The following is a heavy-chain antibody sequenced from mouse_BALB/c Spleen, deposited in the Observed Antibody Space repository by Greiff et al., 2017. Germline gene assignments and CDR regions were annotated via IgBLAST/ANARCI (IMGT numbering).Heavy chain of an antibody. V-gene: IGHV3-2*02. CDR2: ISYSGST. D-gene: IGHD2-4*01. CDR1: GYSITSDYA. Sequence: DVKLQESGPGLVKPSQSLSLTCTVTGYSITSDYAWNWIRQFPGNKLEWMGYISYSGSTSYNPSLKSRISITRDTSKNQFFLQLNSVTTEDTATYYCAREDDYDAYWGQGTLVTVSA. J-gene: IGHJ3*01. CDR3: AREDDYDAY.